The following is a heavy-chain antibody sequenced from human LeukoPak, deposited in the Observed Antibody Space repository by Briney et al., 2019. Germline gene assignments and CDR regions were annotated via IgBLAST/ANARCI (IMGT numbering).Heavy chain of an antibody. CDR1: GFTFSTYS. D-gene: IGHD5-18*01. CDR2: ISSSSAYI. J-gene: IGHJ4*02. CDR3: ARASGDTVDTTTMGSY. Sequence: PGGSLRLSCAASGFTFSTYSMNWVRQAPGKGLEWVSSISSSSAYIYYADSVKGRFTISRDNAKNSLYLQMNSLRAKDTAVYYCARASGDTVDTTTMGSYWGQGTLVTVSS. V-gene: IGHV3-21*01.